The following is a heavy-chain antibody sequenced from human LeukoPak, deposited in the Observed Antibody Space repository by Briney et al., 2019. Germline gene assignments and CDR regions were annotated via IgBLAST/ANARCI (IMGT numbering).Heavy chain of an antibody. CDR1: GYTFTGYY. V-gene: IGHV1-2*02. D-gene: IGHD3-22*01. J-gene: IGHJ4*02. CDR2: INPNSGGT. Sequence: RASVKVSCKASGYTFTGYYMHWVRQAPGQGLEWMGWINPNSGGTNYAQKFQGRVTMTRDTSISTAYMELSRLRSDDTAVYYCARQSVFLSDSSGYYRYWGQGTLVTVSS. CDR3: ARQSVFLSDSSGYYRY.